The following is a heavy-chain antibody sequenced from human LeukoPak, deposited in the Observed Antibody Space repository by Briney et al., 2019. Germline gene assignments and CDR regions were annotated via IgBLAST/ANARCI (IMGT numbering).Heavy chain of an antibody. Sequence: PGGSLRLSCAASGFTFSDAWMSWVRQAPGKGLEWVGRIKSIRDGGTTDYAAPVKGRFTISRDDSENTLYLQMNSLKTEDTAVYYCARYFGESGSQYYFDYWGQGTLVTVSS. CDR2: IKSIRDGGTT. V-gene: IGHV3-15*01. D-gene: IGHD3-9*01. CDR1: GFTFSDAW. CDR3: ARYFGESGSQYYFDY. J-gene: IGHJ4*02.